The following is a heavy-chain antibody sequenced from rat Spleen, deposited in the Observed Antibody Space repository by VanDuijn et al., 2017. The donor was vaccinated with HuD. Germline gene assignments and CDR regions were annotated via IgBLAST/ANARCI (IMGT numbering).Heavy chain of an antibody. V-gene: IGHV5-29*01. CDR3: ARRFDFDY. J-gene: IGHJ2*01. D-gene: IGHD4-1*01. Sequence: EVQLVESDGGLVQPGRSLKLSCAASGFTFSDYYMAWVRQAPTKGLEWVATISYDGFNTYYRDSVKGRFTISRDNAKSTLCLQMDSLRSEDTATYYCARRFDFDYWGQGVMVTVSS. CDR1: GFTFSDYY. CDR2: ISYDGFNT.